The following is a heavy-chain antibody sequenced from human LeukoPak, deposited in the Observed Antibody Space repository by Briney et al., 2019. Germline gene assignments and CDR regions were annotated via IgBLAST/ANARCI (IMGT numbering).Heavy chain of an antibody. CDR1: GFTFSSYE. Sequence: PGGSLRLSCAASGFTFSSYEMNWVRQAPGKGLEWVSYISSSGSTIYYADSVKGRFTISRDNAKNSLYLQMNSLRAEDTAVYYCARDSRYYGSGSYYDILDYWGQGTLVTVSS. CDR2: ISSSGSTI. CDR3: ARDSRYYGSGSYYDILDY. J-gene: IGHJ4*02. D-gene: IGHD3-10*01. V-gene: IGHV3-48*03.